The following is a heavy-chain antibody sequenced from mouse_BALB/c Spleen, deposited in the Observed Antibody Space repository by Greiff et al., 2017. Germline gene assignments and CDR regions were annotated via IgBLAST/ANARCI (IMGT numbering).Heavy chain of an antibody. Sequence: EVHLVESGGGLVKPGGSLKLSCAASGFAFSSYDMSWVRQTPEKRLEWVAYISSGGGSTYYPDTVKGRFTISRDNAKNTLYLQMSSLKSEDTAMYYCARVLHAMDYWGQGTSVTVSS. D-gene: IGHD1-1*01. CDR1: GFAFSSYD. J-gene: IGHJ4*01. V-gene: IGHV5-12-1*01. CDR2: ISSGGGST. CDR3: ARVLHAMDY.